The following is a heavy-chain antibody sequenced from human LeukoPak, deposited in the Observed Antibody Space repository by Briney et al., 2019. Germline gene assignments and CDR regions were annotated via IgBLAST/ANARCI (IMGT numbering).Heavy chain of an antibody. Sequence: PGGSLRLSCAASGFTFSSYGMHWVRQAPGKGLEWVAFIRYDGSNEYYADSVKGRFTISRDNSKNTLYLQMSSLRADDTAVYYCAKIASWHDYYYYMDVWGKGTTVTVSS. CDR2: IRYDGSNE. D-gene: IGHD2-2*01. CDR3: AKIASWHDYYYYMDV. V-gene: IGHV3-30*02. J-gene: IGHJ6*03. CDR1: GFTFSSYG.